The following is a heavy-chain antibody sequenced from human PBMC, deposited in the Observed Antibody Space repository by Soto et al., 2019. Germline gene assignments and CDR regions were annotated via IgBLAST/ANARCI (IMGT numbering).Heavy chain of an antibody. V-gene: IGHV3-30-3*01. CDR2: ISYDGSNK. CDR1: GFTFSSYA. D-gene: IGHD2-2*01. J-gene: IGHJ4*02. CDR3: ARYCSSTSCRGGCDY. Sequence: GSLRLSCAASGFTFSSYAMHWVRQAPGKGLEWVAVISYDGSNKYYADSVKGRFTISRDNSKNTLYLQMNSLRAEDTAGYYCARYCSSTSCRGGCDYWGQGTLVTVSS.